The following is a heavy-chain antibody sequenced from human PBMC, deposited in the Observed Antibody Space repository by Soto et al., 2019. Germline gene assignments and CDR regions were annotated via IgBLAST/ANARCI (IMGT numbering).Heavy chain of an antibody. V-gene: IGHV3-23*01. J-gene: IGHJ4*02. CDR1: GFTFNSYA. Sequence: GGSLRLSCAASGFTFNSYAMNWVRQAPGKGLEWVSSISGGGGGTYYADSVKGRLTIPRDNSKNTLYLQMNSLRAEDTALYYCAKGSHYDILTAYHAFDYWGPGTLVTVSS. D-gene: IGHD3-9*01. CDR3: AKGSHYDILTAYHAFDY. CDR2: ISGGGGGT.